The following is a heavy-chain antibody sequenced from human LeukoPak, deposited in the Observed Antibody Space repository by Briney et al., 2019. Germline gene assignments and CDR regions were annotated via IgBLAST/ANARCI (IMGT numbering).Heavy chain of an antibody. D-gene: IGHD3-16*01. CDR3: ARDPCLSSVPFDY. Sequence: ASVKVSCKASGYTFNSYDINWVRQATRQGLEWMGWMNPNSGNTGYAQKFQGRVTITRNTSISTAYMELSSLRSEDTAVYYCARDPCLSSVPFDYWGQGTLVTVSS. J-gene: IGHJ4*02. CDR2: MNPNSGNT. V-gene: IGHV1-8*03. CDR1: GYTFNSYD.